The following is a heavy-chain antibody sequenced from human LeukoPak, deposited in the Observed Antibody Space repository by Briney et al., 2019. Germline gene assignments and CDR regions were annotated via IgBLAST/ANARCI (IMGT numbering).Heavy chain of an antibody. V-gene: IGHV4-59*01. D-gene: IGHD3-10*01. Sequence: PSETLSLTCTVSSGSISNYYWSWIRQVPGKGLEWIGYIYYNGNTNSNPSLKSRLTFSVDTSRNTFSLKLTSLTAADTAVYFCARGSLTMIRGVLSLDSWGQGTLVLVSS. CDR3: ARGSLTMIRGVLSLDS. CDR2: IYYNGNT. J-gene: IGHJ4*02. CDR1: SGSISNYY.